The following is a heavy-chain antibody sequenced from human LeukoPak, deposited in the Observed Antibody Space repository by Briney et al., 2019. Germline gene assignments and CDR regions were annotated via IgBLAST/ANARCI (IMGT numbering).Heavy chain of an antibody. CDR3: ARAPTSYSFSYYMDV. Sequence: SVKVSCKASGGTFSSYAISWVRQAPGQGLEWMGGIIPMFGSANYAQNFQGRVTITADESTSTAYMELSSLRSGDTAVYYCARAPTSYSFSYYMDVWGKGTTVTVSS. CDR1: GGTFSSYA. CDR2: IIPMFGSA. J-gene: IGHJ6*03. D-gene: IGHD1-26*01. V-gene: IGHV1-69*13.